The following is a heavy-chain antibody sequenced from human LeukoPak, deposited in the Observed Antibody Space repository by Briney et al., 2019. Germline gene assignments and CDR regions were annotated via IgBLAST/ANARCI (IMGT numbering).Heavy chain of an antibody. CDR2: IYTSGST. J-gene: IGHJ5*02. Sequence: SSQTLSLTCTVSGGSISSGSYYWSWIRQPAGKGLEWIGRIYTSGSTNYNPSLKSRVTISVDTSKNQFSLKLSSVTAADTAVYYCARDLGYRSSTSCLNWFDPWGQGTLVTVSS. CDR1: GGSISSGSYY. D-gene: IGHD2-2*01. CDR3: ARDLGYRSSTSCLNWFDP. V-gene: IGHV4-61*02.